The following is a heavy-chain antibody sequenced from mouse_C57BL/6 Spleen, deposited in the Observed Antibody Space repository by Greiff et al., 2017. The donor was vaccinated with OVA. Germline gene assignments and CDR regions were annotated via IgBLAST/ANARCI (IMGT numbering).Heavy chain of an antibody. J-gene: IGHJ2*01. CDR1: GYTFTSYW. CDR2: IDPSDSYT. D-gene: IGHD1-1*01. Sequence: QVQLQQPGAELVMPGASVKLSCKASGYTFTSYWMHWVKQRPGQGLAWIGEIDPSDSYTNYNQKFKGKSTLTVDKSSSTAYMQLSSLTSEDSAVYYCARGNYYYGSSYVENYFDYWGQGTTLTVSS. V-gene: IGHV1-69*01. CDR3: ARGNYYYGSSYVENYFDY.